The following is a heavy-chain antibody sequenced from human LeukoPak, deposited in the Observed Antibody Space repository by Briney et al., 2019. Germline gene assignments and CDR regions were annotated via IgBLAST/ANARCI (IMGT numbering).Heavy chain of an antibody. CDR2: INPSGGST. CDR3: ARVIGRFGEEIDY. J-gene: IGHJ4*02. CDR1: GYTFTSYY. V-gene: IGHV1-46*01. Sequence: ASVKVSCKASGYTFTSYYMHWVRQAPGQGLEWMGIINPSGGSTSYAQKFQGRVTMTRDMSTSTDYMELSSLRSEDTAVYYCARVIGRFGEEIDYWGRGTLVTVSS. D-gene: IGHD3-10*01.